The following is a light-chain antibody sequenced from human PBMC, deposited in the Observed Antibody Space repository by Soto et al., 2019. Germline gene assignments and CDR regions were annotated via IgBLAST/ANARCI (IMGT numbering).Light chain of an antibody. V-gene: IGKV2-28*01. J-gene: IGKJ2*01. CDR3: LQTLQTPYT. CDR2: LGS. Sequence: DIVMTQSPLSLPVTPGEPASISCRSSQSLLHRNGFNYLDWYLQKPGQSPQLLIYLGSYRASGVPDRFSGGGSGTDFTLKISRVEADDVGVYYCLQTLQTPYTFGQGTKLEIK. CDR1: QSLLHRNGFNY.